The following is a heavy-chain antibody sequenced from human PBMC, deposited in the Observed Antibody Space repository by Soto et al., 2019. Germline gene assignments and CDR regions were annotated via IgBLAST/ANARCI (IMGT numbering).Heavy chain of an antibody. D-gene: IGHD3-10*01. V-gene: IGHV1-69*02. J-gene: IGHJ4*02. CDR3: ATSYGSGSRALDY. CDR2: INPILSMS. CDR1: GDTFAFHS. Sequence: QVQLVQSGAEVKRPGSSVKVSCKASGDTFAFHSINWVRQAPGLGLEWMGRINPILSMSNYAQRFQGRVTLTAATSTRTAYMVLSRLSFEATAIYSGATSYGSGSRALDYWGQGALVTVSS.